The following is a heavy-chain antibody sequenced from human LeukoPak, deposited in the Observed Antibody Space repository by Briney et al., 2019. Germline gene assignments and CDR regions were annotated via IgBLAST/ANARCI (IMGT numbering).Heavy chain of an antibody. CDR1: GFTLSNFA. V-gene: IGHV3-23*01. J-gene: IGHJ3*02. CDR2: ISGSDGST. Sequence: PGGSLRLSCAASGFTLSNFAMTWVRQAPGKGLGWVSSISGSDGSTYYADSVKGRFTISRDNSKNTLFLQMNRLRVEDTALYYCAKSSHAFGAFDIWGQGAMVTVSS. D-gene: IGHD3-16*01. CDR3: AKSSHAFGAFDI.